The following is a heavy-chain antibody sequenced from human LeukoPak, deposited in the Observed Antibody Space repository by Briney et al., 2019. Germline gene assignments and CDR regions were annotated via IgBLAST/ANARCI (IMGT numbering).Heavy chain of an antibody. V-gene: IGHV3-23*01. CDR2: ISGSGDST. CDR3: AKGRWELLTDAFDI. Sequence: GGSLRLSCAASGFTFSSYGMNWVRQAPGKGLEWVSGISGSGDSTKYADSVKGRFTISRDNSKNTLYLQMNSLRAEDTAVYYCAKGRWELLTDAFDIWGQGTMVTVSS. D-gene: IGHD1-26*01. J-gene: IGHJ3*02. CDR1: GFTFSSYG.